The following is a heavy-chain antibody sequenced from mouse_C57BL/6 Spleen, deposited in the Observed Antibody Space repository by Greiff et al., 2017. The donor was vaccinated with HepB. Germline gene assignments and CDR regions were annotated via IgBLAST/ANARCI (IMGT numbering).Heavy chain of an antibody. CDR3: ARGGITTVAPWYVDV. D-gene: IGHD1-1*01. V-gene: IGHV1-69*01. CDR2: IDTSDSYT. CDR1: GYTFTSYW. Sequence: QVQLQQPGAELVMPGASVKLSCKASGYTFTSYWMHWVKQRPGQGLEWIGEIDTSDSYTNYNQKFKGKSTLTVDKSSSTAYMQLRSLTSEDSAVDYCARGGITTVAPWYVDVWGTGTTVTVSS. J-gene: IGHJ1*03.